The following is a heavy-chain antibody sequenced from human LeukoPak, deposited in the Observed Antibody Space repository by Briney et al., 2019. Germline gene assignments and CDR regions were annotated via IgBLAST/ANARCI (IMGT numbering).Heavy chain of an antibody. V-gene: IGHV3-30*03. J-gene: IGHJ6*02. D-gene: IGHD3-22*01. Sequence: GRSLRLSCAASGFTFDDYAMHWVRQAPGKGLEWVAVISYDGSNKYHAESVKGRFTISRDNSKNTLYLQMNSLRAEDTAVYYCARVRLDYYYYYGMDVWGQGTTVTVSS. CDR2: ISYDGSNK. CDR1: GFTFDDYA. CDR3: ARVRLDYYYYYGMDV.